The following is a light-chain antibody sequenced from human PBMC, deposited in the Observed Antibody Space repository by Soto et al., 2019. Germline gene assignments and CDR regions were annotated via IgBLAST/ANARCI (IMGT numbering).Light chain of an antibody. J-gene: IGKJ1*01. CDR2: GVS. V-gene: IGKV3-20*01. CDR1: QSVSSSF. Sequence: EIVLTQSPGTLSLSPGERATLSCRASQSVSSSFLGWYQQKPGQAPRLLIYGVSRRATGIPDRSSGSGSGTDFTLTISRLEPEDFAVYYCQHYGSSLRTFGQGTKMDIK. CDR3: QHYGSSLRT.